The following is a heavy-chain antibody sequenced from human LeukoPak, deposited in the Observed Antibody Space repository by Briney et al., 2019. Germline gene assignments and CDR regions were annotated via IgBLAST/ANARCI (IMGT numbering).Heavy chain of an antibody. Sequence: GVSLRLSCAASGFTFSSYWMSWVRQAPGKGLEWVANIKQDGSEKYYVDSVKGRFTISRDNAKNSLYLQMNSLRAEDTAVYYCARAGNSGYDFGYFDYWGQGTLVTVSS. CDR2: IKQDGSEK. J-gene: IGHJ4*03. V-gene: IGHV3-7*01. CDR3: ARAGNSGYDFGYFDY. D-gene: IGHD5-12*01. CDR1: GFTFSSYW.